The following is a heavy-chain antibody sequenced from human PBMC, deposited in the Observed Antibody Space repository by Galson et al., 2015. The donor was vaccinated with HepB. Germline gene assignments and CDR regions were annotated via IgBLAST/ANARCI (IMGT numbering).Heavy chain of an antibody. J-gene: IGHJ3*02. CDR3: ARIHRWSGSGWYAGAFDI. V-gene: IGHV2-70*01. Sequence: PALVKPTQTLTLTCTFSGFSLSTSGMCVSWIRQPPGKALEWLALIDWDDDKYYSTSLKTRLTISKDTSKNQVVLTMTNMDPVDTATYYCARIHRWSGSGWYAGAFDIWGQGTMVTVSS. D-gene: IGHD6-19*01. CDR1: GFSLSTSGMC. CDR2: IDWDDDK.